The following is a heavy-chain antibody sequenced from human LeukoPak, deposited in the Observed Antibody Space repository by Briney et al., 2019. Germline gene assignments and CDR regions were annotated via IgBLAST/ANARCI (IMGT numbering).Heavy chain of an antibody. Sequence: LPGGSLRLSCAASGFTFSNYAMSWVRQGPGKGLEWVSGISGSGGTTYYADSVKGRFTISRDNSKNTLYLQLNSLRTEDTAVYYCAKEGTWDGNYWGQGALVTVSS. V-gene: IGHV3-23*01. D-gene: IGHD1-26*01. CDR1: GFTFSNYA. CDR2: ISGSGGTT. CDR3: AKEGTWDGNY. J-gene: IGHJ4*02.